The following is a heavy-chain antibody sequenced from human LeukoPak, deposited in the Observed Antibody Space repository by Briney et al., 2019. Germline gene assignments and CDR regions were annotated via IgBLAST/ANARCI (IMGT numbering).Heavy chain of an antibody. Sequence: SETLSLTCTVSGGSISSGGHYWGRIRQHPGKGLEWIGYIHYSGSSYYNASLKSRVTISVDTSKNQFSLKLSSVTAADTAVYYCARASSYSGYDAYYFEYWGQGTLVTVSS. V-gene: IGHV4-31*03. CDR2: IHYSGSS. D-gene: IGHD5-12*01. CDR3: ARASSYSGYDAYYFEY. J-gene: IGHJ4*02. CDR1: GGSISSGGHY.